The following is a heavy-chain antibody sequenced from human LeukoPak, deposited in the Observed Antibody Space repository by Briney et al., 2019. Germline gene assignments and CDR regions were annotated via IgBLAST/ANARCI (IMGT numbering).Heavy chain of an antibody. CDR3: ARRSSTTPYYYYGMDV. V-gene: IGHV5-51*01. D-gene: IGHD3-10*01. CDR2: IYPGDSDT. Sequence: GESLKISCKGSGYSFTSYWIGWVRQMPGKGLERMGIIYPGDSDTRYSPSFQGQVTISADKTISTAYLQWSSLKASDTAMYYCARRSSTTPYYYYGMDVWGQGTTVTVSS. J-gene: IGHJ6*02. CDR1: GYSFTSYW.